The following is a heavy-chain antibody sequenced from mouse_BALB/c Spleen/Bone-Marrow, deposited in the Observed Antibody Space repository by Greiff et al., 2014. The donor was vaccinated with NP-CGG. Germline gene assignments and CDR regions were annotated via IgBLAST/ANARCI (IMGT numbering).Heavy chain of an antibody. V-gene: IGHV1S81*02. D-gene: IGHD1-2*01. CDR2: INPSNGRT. CDR3: ARYATATYWFAY. Sequence: QVQLQQSGAELVKPGASVKLSCKASGYTFTSYWMHWVKQRPGQGLEWIGEINPSNGRTNYNEKFKSKATLTVDKSSSTAYMQLNSLTSEDYAAYYCARYATATYWFAYWGQGTLVTVSA. J-gene: IGHJ3*01. CDR1: GYTFTSYW.